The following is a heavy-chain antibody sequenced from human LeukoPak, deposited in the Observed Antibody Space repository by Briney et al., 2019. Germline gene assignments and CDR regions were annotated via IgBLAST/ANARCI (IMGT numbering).Heavy chain of an antibody. CDR3: ARQSGSYYPHYFGY. CDR2: IYYSGST. D-gene: IGHD1-26*01. J-gene: IGHJ4*02. V-gene: IGHV4-39*01. CDR1: GGSISSSSYY. Sequence: SETLSLTCTVSGGSISSSSYYWGWIRQPPGKGLEWIGSIYYSGSTYYNLSLKSRVTISVDTPKNQFSLKLSSVTAADTAVYYCARQSGSYYPHYFGYWGQGTLVTVSS.